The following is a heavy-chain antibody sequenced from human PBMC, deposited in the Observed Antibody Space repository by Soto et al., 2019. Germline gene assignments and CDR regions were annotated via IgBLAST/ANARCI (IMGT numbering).Heavy chain of an antibody. D-gene: IGHD3-3*01. Sequence: ASETLSLTXTVSGGSISSVDYYWSWIRQPPGKGLEWIGYIYYSGSTYYNPSLKSRVTISVDTSKNQFSLKLSSVTAADTAVYYCARVGIDFWSGYYLDWFDPWGQGTLVTVSS. J-gene: IGHJ5*02. CDR2: IYYSGST. CDR1: GGSISSVDYY. V-gene: IGHV4-30-4*01. CDR3: ARVGIDFWSGYYLDWFDP.